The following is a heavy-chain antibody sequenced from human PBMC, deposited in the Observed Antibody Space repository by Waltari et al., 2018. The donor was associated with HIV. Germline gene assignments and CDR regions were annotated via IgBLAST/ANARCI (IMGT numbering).Heavy chain of an antibody. CDR2: VSSSSSTI. D-gene: IGHD3-3*01. CDR3: ARDGTEFSYYDFWSGYYTGMGGPFDY. Sequence: EVQLVESGGGLVQPGGSLRLSCAASGFTFSSYSMNWVRQAPGKGLEWVSYVSSSSSTIYYADSVKGRFTISRDNAKNSLYLQMNSLRAEDTAVYYCARDGTEFSYYDFWSGYYTGMGGPFDYWGQGTLVTVSS. V-gene: IGHV3-48*01. CDR1: GFTFSSYS. J-gene: IGHJ4*02.